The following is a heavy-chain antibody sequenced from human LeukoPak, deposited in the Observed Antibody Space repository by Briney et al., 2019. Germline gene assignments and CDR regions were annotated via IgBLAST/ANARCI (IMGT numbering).Heavy chain of an antibody. V-gene: IGHV4-39*01. Sequence: SETLSLTCTVSGGSISSSSYYWGWIRQPPGKGLEWIGSIYYSGSTYYNPSLKSRVTISVDTSKNQFSLKLSSVTAADTAVYYCASGVVIPYFDYWGQGTLVTVSS. CDR3: ASGVVIPYFDY. D-gene: IGHD3-3*01. CDR1: GGSISSSSYY. CDR2: IYYSGST. J-gene: IGHJ4*02.